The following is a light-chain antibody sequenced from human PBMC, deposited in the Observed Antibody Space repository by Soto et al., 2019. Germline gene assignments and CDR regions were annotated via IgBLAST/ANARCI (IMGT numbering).Light chain of an antibody. CDR2: DAS. Sequence: IVLTLSPDTLSLSPGERPTLSCRASQSVRSYLAWYQQKPGQAPRLLVYDASNRATDIPARFSGSGSGTDFTLTISSLDPEDFAVYYCHQRSKWPLTFGGGTKVDIK. J-gene: IGKJ4*01. CDR3: HQRSKWPLT. CDR1: QSVRSY. V-gene: IGKV3-11*01.